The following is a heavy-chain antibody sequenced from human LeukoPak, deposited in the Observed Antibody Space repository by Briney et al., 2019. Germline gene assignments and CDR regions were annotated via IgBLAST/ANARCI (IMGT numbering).Heavy chain of an antibody. CDR1: GFTFIRYA. J-gene: IGHJ4*02. V-gene: IGHV3-30*04. CDR2: ISYDGSNK. Sequence: PGGSLRLSCAASGFTFIRYAMHWVRQAPGKGLEWVAVISYDGSNKYYADSVKGRFTISIDNSKNTLYLQMNSLRAEYTAVYYCASGDYWGQGTLVTVSS. CDR3: ASGDY.